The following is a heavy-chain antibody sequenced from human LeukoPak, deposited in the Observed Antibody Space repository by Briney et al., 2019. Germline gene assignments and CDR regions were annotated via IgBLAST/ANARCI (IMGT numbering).Heavy chain of an antibody. V-gene: IGHV4-4*02. CDR2: VLYSGST. D-gene: IGHD3-22*01. J-gene: IGHJ4*01. CDR1: GGSVSSNNW. Sequence: ASETLSLTCTVSGGSVSSNNWWSWVRQPPGKGLEWIGEVLYSGSTNSNPSLKSRVTMSIDKSKNQYSLKLTSVTAADTAVYYCATYYDSIGYRFDYWGQGTLVTVSS. CDR3: ATYYDSIGYRFDY.